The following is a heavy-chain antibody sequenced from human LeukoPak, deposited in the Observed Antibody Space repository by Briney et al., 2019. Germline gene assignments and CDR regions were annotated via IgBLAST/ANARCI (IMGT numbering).Heavy chain of an antibody. Sequence: ASVKVSCKASEYTFTSYEINWVRQTTGQGLEWMGWMNPNSGNTGYAQKFQGRVTMTRNTSISTAYMELSSLTFEDTAVYYCARGRHPGPTWISEYWGQGTLVTVS. CDR2: MNPNSGNT. CDR1: EYTFTSYE. V-gene: IGHV1-8*01. CDR3: ARGRHPGPTWISEY. D-gene: IGHD5-12*01. J-gene: IGHJ4*02.